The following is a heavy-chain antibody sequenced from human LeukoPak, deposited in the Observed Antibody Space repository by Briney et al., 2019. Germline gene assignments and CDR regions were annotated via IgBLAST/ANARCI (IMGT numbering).Heavy chain of an antibody. Sequence: SETLSLTCAVSGASISVPGYSWNWIRQPPGKGLEWIGYISHGGSTSYIPSLKSRVTISVDTSKNQFSLKLSSVTAADTAVYYCARPRYCSSTSCYILGAFDIWGQGTMVTVSS. D-gene: IGHD2-2*02. CDR3: ARPRYCSSTSCYILGAFDI. V-gene: IGHV4-30-2*01. CDR1: GASISVPGYS. J-gene: IGHJ3*02. CDR2: ISHGGST.